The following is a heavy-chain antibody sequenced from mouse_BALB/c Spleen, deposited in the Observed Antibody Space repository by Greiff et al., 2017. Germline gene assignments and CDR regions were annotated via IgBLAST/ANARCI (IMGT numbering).Heavy chain of an antibody. D-gene: IGHD2-10*02. V-gene: IGHV5-9-4*01. CDR2: ISSGGSYT. Sequence: EVKVVESGGGLVKPGGSLKLSCAASGFTFSSYAMSWVRQSPEKRLEWVAEISSGGSYTYYPDTVTGRFTISRDNAKNTLYLEMSSLRSEDTAMYYCARGYGNYLAWFAYWGQGTLVTVSA. CDR3: ARGYGNYLAWFAY. J-gene: IGHJ3*01. CDR1: GFTFSSYA.